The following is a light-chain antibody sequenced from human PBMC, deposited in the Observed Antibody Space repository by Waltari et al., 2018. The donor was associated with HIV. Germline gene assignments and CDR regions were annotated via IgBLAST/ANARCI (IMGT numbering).Light chain of an antibody. CDR1: SSNLEFNY. V-gene: IGLV1-47*01. CDR3: AAWDDRLSGRV. CDR2: KND. Sequence: QSVLTQPPSASGTPGQRFTISCSGSSSNLEFNYVYWYQQVPGTAPKLLIYKNDQWPSGVPDRFSASKSGTSASLVISGLRSEDEADYYCAAWDDRLSGRVFGTGTRVTVL. J-gene: IGLJ1*01.